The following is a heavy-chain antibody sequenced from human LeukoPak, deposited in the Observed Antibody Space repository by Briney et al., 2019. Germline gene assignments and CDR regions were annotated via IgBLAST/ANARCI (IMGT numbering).Heavy chain of an antibody. J-gene: IGHJ3*02. V-gene: IGHV1-46*01. Sequence: ASVKVSCKASGYTFTSYYMHWVRQAPGQGLEWMGIINPSGGSTSYAQKFQGRVTITRDTSTSTVYMELSSLRSEDTAVYYCARQRGPRDAFDIWGQGTMVTVSS. CDR3: ARQRGPRDAFDI. CDR1: GYTFTSYY. CDR2: INPSGGST. D-gene: IGHD3-10*01.